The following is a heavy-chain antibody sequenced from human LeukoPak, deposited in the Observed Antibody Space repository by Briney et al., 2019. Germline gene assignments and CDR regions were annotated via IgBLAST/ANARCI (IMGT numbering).Heavy chain of an antibody. CDR1: GFTFSSYS. J-gene: IGHJ5*02. D-gene: IGHD6-13*01. Sequence: PGGSLRLSCAASGFTFSSYSMNWVRQAPGKGLEWVSSISSSSSYIYYADSVKGRFTISRDNAKNSLYLQMNSLRAEDTAVYYCARDHDSSSWYEGSWFDPWGQGTLVTVSS. CDR2: ISSSSSYI. V-gene: IGHV3-21*01. CDR3: ARDHDSSSWYEGSWFDP.